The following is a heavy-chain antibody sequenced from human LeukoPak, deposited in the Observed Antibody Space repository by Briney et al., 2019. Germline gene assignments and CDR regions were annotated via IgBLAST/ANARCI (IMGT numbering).Heavy chain of an antibody. CDR2: IKPDSGGT. CDR3: AKDVTLGSWYGWFDP. CDR1: GYSFTSNV. Sequence: ASVKVSCKASGYSFTSNVISWVRQAPGQGLEWMGWIKPDSGGTNYAQKFQGRVTMTRDTSIATAYMELSSLRFEDTAVYYCAKDVTLGSWYGWFDPWGQGTLVIVSS. V-gene: IGHV1-2*02. D-gene: IGHD6-13*01. J-gene: IGHJ5*02.